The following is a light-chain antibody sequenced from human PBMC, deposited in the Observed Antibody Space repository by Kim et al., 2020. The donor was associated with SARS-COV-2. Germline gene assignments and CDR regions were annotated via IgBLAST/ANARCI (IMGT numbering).Light chain of an antibody. Sequence: QSALSQPASVSGSPGQSNSISCTGTNSDVGGYNYVSCDQQHSDKAAKVMIYDVSKRPSGISNRFSGSKTGNTDSLTISGLQAEVEADYYCSSKTSSNTLVVFGGGTQLAVL. J-gene: IGLJ2*01. V-gene: IGLV2-14*01. CDR1: NSDVGGYNY. CDR3: SSKTSSNTLVV. CDR2: DVS.